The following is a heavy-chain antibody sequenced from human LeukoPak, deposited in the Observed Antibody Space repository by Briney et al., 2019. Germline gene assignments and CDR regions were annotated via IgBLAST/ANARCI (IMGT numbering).Heavy chain of an antibody. D-gene: IGHD2-21*02. CDR2: IYSGGST. Sequence: GGSLRLSCAATGLTVSSNFMSWVRQAPGKGLEWVSVIYSGGSTYYADSVKGRFTISRDNSKNTLYLQMNSLRAEDTAVYYCARGGDPQHFDYWGQGTLVTVSS. CDR1: GLTVSSNF. V-gene: IGHV3-66*01. J-gene: IGHJ4*02. CDR3: ARGGDPQHFDY.